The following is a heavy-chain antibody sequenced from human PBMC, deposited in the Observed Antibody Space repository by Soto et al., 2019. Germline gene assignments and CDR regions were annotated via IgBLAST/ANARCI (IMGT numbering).Heavy chain of an antibody. CDR3: ARGTMVAVAGWFDY. D-gene: IGHD6-19*01. Sequence: VGSLRLSCAASGFTFSSYEMNWVRQAPGKGLEWVSYISSSGSTIYYADSVKGRFTISRDNAKNSLYLQMNSLRAEDTAVYYCARGTMVAVAGWFDYWGQGTLVTVSS. J-gene: IGHJ4*02. CDR1: GFTFSSYE. CDR2: ISSSGSTI. V-gene: IGHV3-48*03.